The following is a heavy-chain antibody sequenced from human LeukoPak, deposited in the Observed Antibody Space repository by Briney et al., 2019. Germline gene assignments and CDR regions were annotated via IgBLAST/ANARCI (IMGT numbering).Heavy chain of an antibody. V-gene: IGHV4-34*01. CDR3: ARAKWELLHFDY. Sequence: SETLSLTCAVYGGSFSDPYWNWIRQSPGKGLEWIGEINYGGSTNYNPSLKRRVTISVDTSKNQFSLKLSSVTAADTAVYYCARAKWELLHFDYWGQGTLVTVSS. J-gene: IGHJ4*02. CDR2: INYGGST. CDR1: GGSFSDPY. D-gene: IGHD1-26*01.